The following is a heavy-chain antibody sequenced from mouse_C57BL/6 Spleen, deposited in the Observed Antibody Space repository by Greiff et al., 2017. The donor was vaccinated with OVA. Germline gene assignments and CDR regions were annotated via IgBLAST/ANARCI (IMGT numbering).Heavy chain of an antibody. Sequence: EVQRVESGGGLVQPGGSLSLSCAASGFTFTDYYMSWVRQPPGKALEWLGFIRNKANGYTTEYSASVKGRFTISRDNSQSILYLQMNALRAEDSATYYCARRTTVVEYYYAMDYWGQGTSVTVSS. V-gene: IGHV7-3*01. CDR1: GFTFTDYY. J-gene: IGHJ4*01. D-gene: IGHD1-1*01. CDR3: ARRTTVVEYYYAMDY. CDR2: IRNKANGYTT.